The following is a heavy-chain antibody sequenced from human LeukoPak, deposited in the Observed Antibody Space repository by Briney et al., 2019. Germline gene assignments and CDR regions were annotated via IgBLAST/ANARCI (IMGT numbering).Heavy chain of an antibody. D-gene: IGHD3-22*01. CDR3: ATSSYYYDSSGYELDY. CDR1: GGSISSYY. V-gene: IGHV4-59*06. Sequence: SETLSLTCTVSGGSISSYYWSWIRQHPGKGLEWIGYIYYSGSTYYNPSLKSRVTISVDTSKNQFSLKLSSVTAADTAVYYCATSSYYYDSSGYELDYWGQGTLVTVSS. CDR2: IYYSGST. J-gene: IGHJ4*02.